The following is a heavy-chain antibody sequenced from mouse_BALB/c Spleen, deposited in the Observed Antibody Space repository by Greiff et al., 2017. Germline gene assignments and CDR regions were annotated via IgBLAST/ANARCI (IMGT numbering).Heavy chain of an antibody. CDR1: GYSITSDYA. V-gene: IGHV3-2*02. Sequence: EVQLQESGPGLVKPSQSLSLTCTVTGYSITSDYAWNWIRQFPGNKLEWMGYISYSGSTSYNPSLKSRISITRDTSKNQFFLQLNSVTTEDTATYYCARWGTGDFDYWGQGTTLTVSS. CDR3: ARWGTGDFDY. D-gene: IGHD4-1*01. J-gene: IGHJ2*01. CDR2: ISYSGST.